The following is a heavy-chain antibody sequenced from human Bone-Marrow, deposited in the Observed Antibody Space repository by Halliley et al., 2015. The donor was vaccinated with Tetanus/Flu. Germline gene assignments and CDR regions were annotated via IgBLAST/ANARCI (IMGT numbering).Heavy chain of an antibody. CDR3: ARAVTGMWQDFNWFGP. CDR2: IFHSGSA. CDR1: GGSITSDSFY. V-gene: IGHV4-31*03. D-gene: IGHD2-21*02. J-gene: IGHJ5*02. Sequence: TLSLTCTVSGGSITSDSFYWSWIRQDPRKGLEWIGYIFHSGSAYYNPSLRSRLTISVDTSKNQFSLRLTSVTAADTAIYYCARAVTGMWQDFNWFGPWGQGMLVTVSS.